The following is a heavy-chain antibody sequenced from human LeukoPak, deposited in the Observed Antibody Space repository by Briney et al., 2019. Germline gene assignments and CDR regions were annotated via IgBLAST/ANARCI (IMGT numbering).Heavy chain of an antibody. D-gene: IGHD5-18*01. CDR2: IHSGGTT. J-gene: IGHJ6*03. V-gene: IGHV4-4*07. Sequence: SETLSLTCTVSGGSLSRFYSAWIPQPAGGGLEWIGRIHSGGTTNYNPSLESRLTFSLDTSQNQFSLKLNSVTAADTAVYYCARDSPDGYTSGHYYYYLDVWGKGTTVTVSS. CDR1: GGSLSRFY. CDR3: ARDSPDGYTSGHYYYYLDV.